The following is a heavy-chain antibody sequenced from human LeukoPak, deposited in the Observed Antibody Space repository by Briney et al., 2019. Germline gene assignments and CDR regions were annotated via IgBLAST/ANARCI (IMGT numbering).Heavy chain of an antibody. J-gene: IGHJ4*02. CDR3: ARDNSATSDCSSRSCYHFDC. CDR1: GYTFTRYG. V-gene: IGHV1-18*01. D-gene: IGHD2-2*01. Sequence: GASVKVSCKASGYTFTRYGISWVRQAPGQGLEWMGWISAYNGNTNYAQKVQGRVTMTTDTSTSTAYMELRSLRSDDTAVYYCARDNSATSDCSSRSCYHFDCWGQGTLVTVS. CDR2: ISAYNGNT.